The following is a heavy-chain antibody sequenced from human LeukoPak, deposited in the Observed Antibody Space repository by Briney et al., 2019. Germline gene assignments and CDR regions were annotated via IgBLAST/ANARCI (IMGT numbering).Heavy chain of an antibody. V-gene: IGHV3-7*01. D-gene: IGHD2-21*02. CDR3: ARDKRVVTGLYYFEY. Sequence: PGGSLRVSCAAFGFTFSSYWMSWVRQAPGKGLEWVANIKQDGSEKYYVDSVKGRFTISRDNAKNSLYLQMNSLRAEDTAVYYCARDKRVVTGLYYFEYWGQGTLVTVSS. CDR1: GFTFSSYW. J-gene: IGHJ4*02. CDR2: IKQDGSEK.